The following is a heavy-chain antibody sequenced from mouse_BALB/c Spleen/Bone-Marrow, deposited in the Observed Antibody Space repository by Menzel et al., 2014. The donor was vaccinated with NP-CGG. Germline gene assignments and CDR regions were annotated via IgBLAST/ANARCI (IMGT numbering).Heavy chain of an antibody. CDR1: GYKFTDYA. V-gene: IGHV1-67*01. D-gene: IGHD1-1*01. Sequence: QVQLQQSGPELVRPGVSVKISCKGSGYKFTDYAMHWVKRSHAKSLEWIGLISTYSGNTHYNQKFKGKATMTVDKSSSTAYMELARLASEDSAIYYCARNFYGSAYLDFWGQGSTLTVSS. CDR3: ARNFYGSAYLDF. CDR2: ISTYSGNT. J-gene: IGHJ2*01.